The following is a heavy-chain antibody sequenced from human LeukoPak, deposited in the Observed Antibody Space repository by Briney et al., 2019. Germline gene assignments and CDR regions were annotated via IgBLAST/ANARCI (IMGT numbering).Heavy chain of an antibody. D-gene: IGHD6-13*01. CDR1: GFTVSSNY. V-gene: IGHV3-66*01. Sequence: PGGSLRLSCAASGFTVSSNYMSRVRQAPGKGLEWVSVIYSGGSTYYADSVRGRFTISRDNSKNTLYLQMNSLRAEDTAVYYCARDGGIAAAGYDYWGQGTLVTVSS. CDR3: ARDGGIAAAGYDY. J-gene: IGHJ4*02. CDR2: IYSGGST.